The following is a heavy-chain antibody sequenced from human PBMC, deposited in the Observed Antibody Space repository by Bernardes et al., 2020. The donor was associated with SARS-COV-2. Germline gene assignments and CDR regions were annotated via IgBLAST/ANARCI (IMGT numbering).Heavy chain of an antibody. CDR2: IYHTGTT. V-gene: IGHV4-4*02. D-gene: IGHD1-26*01. CDR3: GGGTHYKFDY. Sequence: SETPSLTCAVSGDSVSSSTWWIWVRQSPGVGLEYIGEIYHTGTTKYKSSLKSRVTLSVDKPNNQFSLTLTSVTAADTAVYYCGGGTHYKFDYWGQGIRVTVPS. J-gene: IGHJ4*02. CDR1: GDSVSSSTW.